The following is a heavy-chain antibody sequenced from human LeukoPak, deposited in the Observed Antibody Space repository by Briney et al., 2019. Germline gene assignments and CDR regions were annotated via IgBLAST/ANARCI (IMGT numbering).Heavy chain of an antibody. Sequence: PGGSLRLSCAASGFTFSSYAMSWVRQAPGKGLEWVANIKQDGSEKYYVDSVKGRFTISRDNAKNSLYLQMNSLRAEDTAVYYCARDSKWLAPPSFDYWGQGTLVTVSS. CDR3: ARDSKWLAPPSFDY. CDR2: IKQDGSEK. CDR1: GFTFSSYA. J-gene: IGHJ4*02. D-gene: IGHD6-19*01. V-gene: IGHV3-7*01.